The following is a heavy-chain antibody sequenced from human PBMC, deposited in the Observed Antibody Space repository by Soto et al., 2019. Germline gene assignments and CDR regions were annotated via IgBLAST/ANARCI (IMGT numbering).Heavy chain of an antibody. J-gene: IGHJ4*02. Sequence: GGSLRLSCAASGFTFSSYGMHWVRQAPGKGLEWVAVISYDGSNKYYADSVKGRFTISRDNSKNTLYLQMNSLRAEDTAVYHCAKPTRITMVRGAPNYWGQGTLVTVSS. D-gene: IGHD3-10*01. CDR1: GFTFSSYG. CDR3: AKPTRITMVRGAPNY. V-gene: IGHV3-30*18. CDR2: ISYDGSNK.